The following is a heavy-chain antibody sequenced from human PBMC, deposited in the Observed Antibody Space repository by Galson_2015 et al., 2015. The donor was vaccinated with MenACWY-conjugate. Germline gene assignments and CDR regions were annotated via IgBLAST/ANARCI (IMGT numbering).Heavy chain of an antibody. J-gene: IGHJ6*02. CDR2: IYYSGST. V-gene: IGHV4-59*01. Sequence: ETLSLTCTVSGGSISSYYWSWIRQPPGKGLEWIGYIYYSGSTNYNPSLKSRVTISVDTSKNQFSLKLSSVTAADTAMYYCARVYSSGWFRVMDVWGQGTTVTVSS. CDR1: GGSISSYY. CDR3: ARVYSSGWFRVMDV. D-gene: IGHD6-19*01.